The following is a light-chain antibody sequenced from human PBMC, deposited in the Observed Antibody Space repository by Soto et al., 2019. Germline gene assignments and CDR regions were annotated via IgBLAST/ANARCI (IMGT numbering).Light chain of an antibody. CDR2: EVN. CDR1: SSDVGNYNL. CDR3: CSNGGASTTYV. J-gene: IGLJ1*01. V-gene: IGLV2-23*02. Sequence: QSVLTQPASVSGSPGQSITLSCTGNSSDVGNYNLVSWYQQHPGKVPKLMIYEVNKRPSGVSNRFSGSKSGNTASLTISGLQAEDEADYYCCSNGGASTTYVFGTGTKLTVL.